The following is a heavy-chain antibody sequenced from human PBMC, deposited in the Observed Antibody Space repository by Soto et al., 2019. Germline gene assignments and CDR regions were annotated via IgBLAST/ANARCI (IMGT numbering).Heavy chain of an antibody. V-gene: IGHV3-23*01. CDR3: AKVPYVIAGAGPFDY. Sequence: EVQLLESGGGLVQPGGSLRLSCAASGFTFSSYAMSWVRQAPGKGLEWVSAISGSGGSTYYADSVKGRFTISRDKSKNALDRQMNSVRAEDTGEDHSAKVPYVIAGAGPFDYWGQGTLVPGAS. CDR1: GFTFSSYA. D-gene: IGHD6-13*01. J-gene: IGHJ4*02. CDR2: ISGSGGST.